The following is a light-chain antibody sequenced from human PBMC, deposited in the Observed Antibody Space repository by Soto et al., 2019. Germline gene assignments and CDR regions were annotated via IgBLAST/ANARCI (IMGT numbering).Light chain of an antibody. V-gene: IGLV1-40*01. CDR2: GNS. J-gene: IGLJ2*01. Sequence: QSVLTQPPSVSGAPGQRVTISCTGSSSNIGAGYDVHWYQQLPGTAPKLLIYGNSNRPSGVPDRFSGSKSGTSASLAITGLQAEDEADYYCQSYDTDVVFGGGTKLT. CDR3: QSYDTDVV. CDR1: SSNIGAGYD.